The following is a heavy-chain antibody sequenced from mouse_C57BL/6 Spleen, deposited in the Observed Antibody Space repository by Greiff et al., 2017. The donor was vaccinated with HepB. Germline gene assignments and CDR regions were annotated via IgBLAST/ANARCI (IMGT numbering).Heavy chain of an antibody. D-gene: IGHD2-5*01. V-gene: IGHV1-76*01. CDR1: GYTFTDYY. CDR3: ARKYYSNYHDAMDY. Sequence: QVQLKQSGAELVRPGASVKLSCKASGYTFTDYYINWVKQRPGQGLEWIARIYPGSGNTYYNEKFKGKATLPAEKSSSTAYMQLSSLTSEDSAVYFCARKYYSNYHDAMDYWGQGTSVTVSS. CDR2: IYPGSGNT. J-gene: IGHJ4*01.